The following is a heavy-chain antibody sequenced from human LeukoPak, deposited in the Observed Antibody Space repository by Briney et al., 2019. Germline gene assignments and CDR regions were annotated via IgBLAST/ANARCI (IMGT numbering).Heavy chain of an antibody. CDR1: GFTFSDYY. CDR2: ISSSGSTI. J-gene: IGHJ4*02. V-gene: IGHV3-11*01. CDR3: ARDPGTTHPKSYYFDY. Sequence: GGSLRLSCAASGFTFSDYYMSWIRQAPGKGLEWVSYISSSGSTIYYADSVKGRFTISRDNAKNSLYLQMNSLRAEDTAVYYCARDPGTTHPKSYYFDYWGQGTLVTVSS. D-gene: IGHD4-11*01.